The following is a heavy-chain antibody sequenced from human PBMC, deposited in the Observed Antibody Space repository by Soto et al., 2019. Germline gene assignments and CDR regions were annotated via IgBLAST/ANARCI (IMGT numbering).Heavy chain of an antibody. CDR2: INPNSGGT. CDR3: ARDSPGIAAAGTSYYYDYGMDV. J-gene: IGHJ6*02. CDR1: GYTFTGYY. D-gene: IGHD6-13*01. V-gene: IGHV1-2*04. Sequence: ASVKVSCKASGYTFTGYYMHWVRQAPGQGLEWMGWINPNSGGTNYAQKFQGWVTMTRDTSISTAYMELSRLRSDDTAVYYCARDSPGIAAAGTSYYYDYGMDVWGQGTTVTVSS.